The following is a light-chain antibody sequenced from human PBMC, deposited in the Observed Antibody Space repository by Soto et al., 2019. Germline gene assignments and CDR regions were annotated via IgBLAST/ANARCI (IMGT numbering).Light chain of an antibody. CDR1: QSVNSN. J-gene: IGKJ1*01. V-gene: IGKV3-15*01. CDR2: GAS. Sequence: ETVMTQSPATLSVSPGERATLSCRASQSVNSNLAWYQQKLGQAPRVLIYGASTRATGIPDRFSGSGSGTEFILTISSLQSEDFAVYYCMQTTHWPRTFGQGTKVDI. CDR3: MQTTHWPRT.